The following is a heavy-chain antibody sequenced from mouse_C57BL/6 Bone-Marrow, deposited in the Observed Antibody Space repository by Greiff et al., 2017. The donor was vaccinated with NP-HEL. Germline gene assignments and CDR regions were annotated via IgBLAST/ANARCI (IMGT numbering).Heavy chain of an antibody. J-gene: IGHJ2*01. V-gene: IGHV1-81*01. D-gene: IGHD1-1*01. CDR1: GYTFTSYG. Sequence: QVQLQQSGAELARPGASVKLSCKASGYTFTSYGISWVKQRTGQGLEWIGEIYPRRGNTYYNEKFKGKATLTAAKSSSTAYMELRSLSSEASAVYFSAREYYYGRYYNYWGRVTTLTVSS. CDR3: AREYYYGRYYNY. CDR2: IYPRRGNT.